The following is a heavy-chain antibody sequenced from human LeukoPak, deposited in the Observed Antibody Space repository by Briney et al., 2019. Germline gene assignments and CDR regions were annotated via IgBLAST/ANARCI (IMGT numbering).Heavy chain of an antibody. CDR2: IYYSGST. CDR3: ARGTYSYGYFYFDY. Sequence: SETLSLTCTVSGGSFTNHFWNWIRQPPGKGLEWIGYIYYSGSTNYNPSLKSRVTISVDTSKNQFSLKLSSVTAADTAVYYCARGTYSYGYFYFDYWGQGTLVTVSS. D-gene: IGHD5-18*01. CDR1: GGSFTNHF. J-gene: IGHJ4*02. V-gene: IGHV4-59*11.